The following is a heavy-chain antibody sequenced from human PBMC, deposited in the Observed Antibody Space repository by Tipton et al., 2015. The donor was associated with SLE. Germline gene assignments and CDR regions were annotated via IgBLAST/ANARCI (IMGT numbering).Heavy chain of an antibody. D-gene: IGHD4-23*01. CDR1: GDSITSSSDYY. CDR3: AAAPSGYFDYGSNSNRAFDI. J-gene: IGHJ3*02. Sequence: GLVKPSETLSLTCTASGDSITSSSDYYWGWIRQPPGKGLEWIGSVFYTGNTYYNPSLNSRVTISVDTSRNQFSLKLNSVTAADTALYFCAAAPSGYFDYGSNSNRAFDIWGRGTNVTVSS. CDR2: VFYTGNT. V-gene: IGHV4-39*07.